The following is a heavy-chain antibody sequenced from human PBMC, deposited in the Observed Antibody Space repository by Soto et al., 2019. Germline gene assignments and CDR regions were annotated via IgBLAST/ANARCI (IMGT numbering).Heavy chain of an antibody. CDR3: ARVEDIVVVPAAKGYYFDY. D-gene: IGHD2-2*01. CDR2: IKQDGSEK. CDR1: GLTFSSYW. Sequence: PGGSLRPCCAASGLTFSSYWMSWVLQAPGKGLEWVANIKQDGSEKYYVDSVKGRFTISRDNAKNSLYLQMNSLRAEDTAVYYSARVEDIVVVPAAKGYYFDYWGQGTLVTVSS. V-gene: IGHV3-7*04. J-gene: IGHJ4*02.